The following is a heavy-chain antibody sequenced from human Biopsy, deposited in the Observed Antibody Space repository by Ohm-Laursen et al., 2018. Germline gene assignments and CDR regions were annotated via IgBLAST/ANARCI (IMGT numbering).Heavy chain of an antibody. Sequence: SSLRLPCAASGFTFSSYGIHWVRQAPGKGLEWVAVIWYDGSNKYSAGSVKGRFSISRDNSKNTVYLQMNSLRAADTAVYYCARDRYYGSESYYSHYNMDVWGQGTTVSVSS. CDR3: ARDRYYGSESYYSHYNMDV. D-gene: IGHD3-10*01. V-gene: IGHV3-33*01. J-gene: IGHJ6*02. CDR1: GFTFSSYG. CDR2: IWYDGSNK.